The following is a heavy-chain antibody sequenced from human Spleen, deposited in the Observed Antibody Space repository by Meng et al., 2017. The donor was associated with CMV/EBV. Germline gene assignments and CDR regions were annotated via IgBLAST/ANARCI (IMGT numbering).Heavy chain of an antibody. D-gene: IGHD1-26*01. V-gene: IGHV3-33*06. CDR2: AFYDGSSK. CDR1: GFSISGYG. CDR3: TKGAGSVGSIHFDF. J-gene: IGHJ4*02. Sequence: ASGFSISGYGMHGVRQAPGKGLEWVAVAFYDGSSKYYAESVKGRFAISRDNSENTLSLQMNTLRVEDTAVYYCTKGAGSVGSIHFDFWGRGTLVTVSS.